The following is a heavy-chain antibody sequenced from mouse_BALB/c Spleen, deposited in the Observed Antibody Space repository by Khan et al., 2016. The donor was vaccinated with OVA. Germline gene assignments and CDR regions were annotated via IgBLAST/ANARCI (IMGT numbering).Heavy chain of an antibody. CDR2: IWGDGST. J-gene: IGHJ4*01. CDR1: GFSLTSYG. V-gene: IGHV2-3*01. Sequence: QVQLKQSGPGLVAPSQSLSITCTVSGFSLTSYGVNWVRQPPGKGLEWLGVIWGDGSTNYHSAIRSRLSISKDNSKNQVFLKLNSLQTDDTATYYCAKWGNSYYATDYWGQGTSVTVSS. CDR3: AKWGNSYYATDY. D-gene: IGHD2-1*01.